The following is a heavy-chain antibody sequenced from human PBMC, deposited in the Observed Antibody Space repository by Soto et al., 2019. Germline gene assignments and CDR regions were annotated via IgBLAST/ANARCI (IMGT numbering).Heavy chain of an antibody. CDR1: GGSISSGGYS. Sequence: QLQLQESGSGLVKPSQTLSLTCAVSGGSISSGGYSWSWIRQPPGKGLEWIGYIYHSGSTYYNPSLKSRVTISVDRSKTQFSLKLSSVTAADTAVYYCARVGGLGAVAADYWGQGTLVTVSS. CDR2: IYHSGST. CDR3: ARVGGLGAVAADY. V-gene: IGHV4-30-2*01. J-gene: IGHJ4*02. D-gene: IGHD6-19*01.